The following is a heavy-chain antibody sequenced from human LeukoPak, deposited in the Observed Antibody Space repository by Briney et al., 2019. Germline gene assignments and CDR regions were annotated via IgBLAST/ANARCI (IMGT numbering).Heavy chain of an antibody. V-gene: IGHV4-34*01. Sequence: KTSETLSLTCAVYGGSFSGYYWSWIRQPPGKGLEWIGEINHSGSTNYNPSLKSRVTISVDTSKNQFSLKLSSVTAADTAVYYCARGLRGYSYGRYYYYYYMDVWGKGTTVTVSS. CDR2: INHSGST. CDR3: ARGLRGYSYGRYYYYYYMDV. J-gene: IGHJ6*03. CDR1: GGSFSGYY. D-gene: IGHD5-18*01.